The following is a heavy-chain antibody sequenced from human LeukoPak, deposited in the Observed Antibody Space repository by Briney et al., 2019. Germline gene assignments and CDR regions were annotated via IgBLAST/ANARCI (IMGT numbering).Heavy chain of an antibody. V-gene: IGHV3-23*01. D-gene: IGHD3-9*01. CDR3: AKAIDWLLRVGGDY. J-gene: IGHJ4*02. CDR2: ISGSGGST. CDR1: GFTFSSYA. Sequence: GGPRRLSCAASGFTFSSYAMSWVRQAPGKGLEWVSAISGSGGSTYYADSVKGRFTISRDNSKNTLYLQMNSLRAEDTAVYYCAKAIDWLLRVGGDYWGQGTLVTVSS.